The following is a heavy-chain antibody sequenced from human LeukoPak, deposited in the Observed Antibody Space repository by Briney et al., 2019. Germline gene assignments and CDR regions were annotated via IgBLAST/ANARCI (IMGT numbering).Heavy chain of an antibody. CDR1: GFTFSSYW. CDR2: IKGDGNT. V-gene: IGHV3-74*01. Sequence: HPGGSLRLSCAASGFTFSSYWVHWVRQAPGKGLVWVSRIKGDGNTNYADSVKGRFTISRDNAKNTVSLQMNSLRAEDTGVYYCARAPSEIGGYYPEYFRHWGQGTLVTVSS. J-gene: IGHJ1*01. D-gene: IGHD3-22*01. CDR3: ARAPSEIGGYYPEYFRH.